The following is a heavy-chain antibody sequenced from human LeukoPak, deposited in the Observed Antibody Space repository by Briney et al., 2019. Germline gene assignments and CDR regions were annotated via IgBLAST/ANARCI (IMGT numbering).Heavy chain of an antibody. CDR2: IYYSGST. D-gene: IGHD6-13*01. V-gene: IGHV4-59*01. J-gene: IGHJ6*02. Sequence: SETLSLTCSVSGASTSSYYWSWMRQPPGKGLEWIGYIYYSGSTNYNPSLKSRVTISVDTSKNQFSLKLSSVTAADTAVYYCARQQLVNMYYYGMNVWGQGTTVTVSS. CDR1: GASTSSYY. CDR3: ARQQLVNMYYYGMNV.